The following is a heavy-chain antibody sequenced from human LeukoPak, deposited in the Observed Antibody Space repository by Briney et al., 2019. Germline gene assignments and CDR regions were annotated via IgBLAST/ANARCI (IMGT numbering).Heavy chain of an antibody. CDR1: GYSFTSYW. D-gene: IGHD3-22*01. CDR3: ARTGRRSYYDSSGYHPLYYYYMDV. J-gene: IGHJ6*03. V-gene: IGHV5-51*01. Sequence: RGESLKISCKGSGYSFTSYWIGWVRQMPGKGLEWMGIIYPGDSDTRYSPSFQGQVTISADKSISTAYLQWSSLKASDTAMYYCARTGRRSYYDSSGYHPLYYYYMDVWGKGTTVTVSS. CDR2: IYPGDSDT.